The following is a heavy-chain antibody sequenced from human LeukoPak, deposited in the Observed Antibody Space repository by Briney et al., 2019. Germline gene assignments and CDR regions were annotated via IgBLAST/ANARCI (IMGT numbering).Heavy chain of an antibody. CDR2: ISYSGYT. Sequence: SETLSLTCTVSGGSIRSYYWSWLRQAPGKGLEWIGFISYSGYTRYSPSLKSRVAISVDTSKSQFSLRLSSMTAADTAIYYCARGRNDNGGMFFDSWAQGTLVTVSS. V-gene: IGHV4-59*01. CDR1: GGSIRSYY. J-gene: IGHJ4*02. D-gene: IGHD4-23*01. CDR3: ARGRNDNGGMFFDS.